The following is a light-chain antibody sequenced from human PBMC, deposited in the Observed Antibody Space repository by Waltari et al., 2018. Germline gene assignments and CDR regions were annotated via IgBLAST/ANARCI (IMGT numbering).Light chain of an antibody. CDR2: GAY. CDR3: QQYKDWPRHS. Sequence: EIVVTQSPATLSVSPGERVTLSCRASQNVGTSLAWYQQKPGQTPRLLIFGAYSRASGVPARFSGSGSGTDFTLAISSLQSEDFAVYYCQQYKDWPRHSFGGGTKVQIE. CDR1: QNVGTS. V-gene: IGKV3-15*01. J-gene: IGKJ4*01.